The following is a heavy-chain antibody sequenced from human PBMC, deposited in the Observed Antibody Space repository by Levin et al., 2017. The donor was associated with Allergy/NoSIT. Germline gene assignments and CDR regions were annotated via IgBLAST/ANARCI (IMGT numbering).Heavy chain of an antibody. CDR2: IYPGDSDT. Sequence: AGGSLRLSCKGSGYSFTSYWIGWVRQMPGKGLEWMGIIYPGDSDTRYSPSFQGQVTISADKSISTAYLQWSSLKVSDTAMYYCARQAAAGGVNFDMWGQGTMVTVSS. J-gene: IGHJ3*02. D-gene: IGHD6-13*01. V-gene: IGHV5-51*01. CDR3: ARQAAAGGVNFDM. CDR1: GYSFTSYW.